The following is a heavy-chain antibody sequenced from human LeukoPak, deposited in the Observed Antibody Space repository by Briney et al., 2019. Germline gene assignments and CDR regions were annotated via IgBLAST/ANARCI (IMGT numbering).Heavy chain of an antibody. D-gene: IGHD5-18*01. V-gene: IGHV4-31*03. J-gene: IGHJ6*02. CDR3: ARVADTYYYGMDV. Sequence: SQTLSLTGTVSGGSISSGGYYWSWIRQHPGKGLEWIGYIYYSGSTYYNPSLKSRVTISVDTSKNQFSLKLSSVTAADTAVYYCARVADTYYYGMDVWGQGTTVTVSS. CDR1: GGSISSGGYY. CDR2: IYYSGST.